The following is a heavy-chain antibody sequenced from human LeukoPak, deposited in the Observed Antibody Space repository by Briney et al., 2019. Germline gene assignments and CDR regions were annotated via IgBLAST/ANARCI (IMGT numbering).Heavy chain of an antibody. D-gene: IGHD3-10*02. V-gene: IGHV4-4*09. J-gene: IGHJ5*02. CDR2: IYTTGST. CDR3: ATSYDVETAPYDL. Sequence: SETLSLTCTVSGGSISSYGWSWVRQPPGKGLEWIGYIYTTGSTDYNPSLKSRVTMSVDTSKNQVSMELRFLTAADTAIYYCATSYDVETAPYDLWGQGTLVTVSS. CDR1: GGSISSYG.